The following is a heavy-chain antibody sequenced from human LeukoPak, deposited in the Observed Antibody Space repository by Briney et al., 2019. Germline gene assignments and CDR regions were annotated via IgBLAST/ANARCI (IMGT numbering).Heavy chain of an antibody. D-gene: IGHD6-19*01. CDR2: ISSSSGYI. CDR1: GFTFSSYS. CDR3: ARDRSGWAYYYYYYGMDV. J-gene: IGHJ6*02. Sequence: GGSLRLSCAASGFTFSSYSMNWVRQAPGKGLEWVSSISSSSGYIYYADSVKGRFTISRDNAKNSLYLQMNSLRAEDTAVYYCARDRSGWAYYYYYYGMDVWGQGTTVTVSS. V-gene: IGHV3-21*01.